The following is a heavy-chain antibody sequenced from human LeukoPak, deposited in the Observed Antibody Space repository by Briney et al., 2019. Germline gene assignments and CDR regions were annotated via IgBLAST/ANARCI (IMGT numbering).Heavy chain of an antibody. V-gene: IGHV4-34*01. Sequence: KPSETLSLTCAVYGGSFSGYYWSWIRQAPGKGLEWIGEINHSGSTNYNPSLKSRVTISVDTSKNQFSLKLSSVTAADTAVYYCARGPARAIAVTRYWGQGTLVTVSS. CDR1: GGSFSGYY. CDR3: ARGPARAIAVTRY. D-gene: IGHD6-19*01. CDR2: INHSGST. J-gene: IGHJ4*02.